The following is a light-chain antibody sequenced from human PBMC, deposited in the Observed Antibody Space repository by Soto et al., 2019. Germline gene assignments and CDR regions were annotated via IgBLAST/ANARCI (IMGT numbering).Light chain of an antibody. J-gene: IGKJ1*01. CDR3: QQFHNWPRT. CDR2: GAS. V-gene: IGKV3-15*01. CDR1: QSVSSN. Sequence: EIVMTQPPATLSVSPGERATLSCRASQSVSSNLAWYQQKPGQAPRLLIYGASSRAAGIPARFSGSGSGTEFTLTITSLQSEDFAVYYCQQFHNWPRTFGQGTKVDIK.